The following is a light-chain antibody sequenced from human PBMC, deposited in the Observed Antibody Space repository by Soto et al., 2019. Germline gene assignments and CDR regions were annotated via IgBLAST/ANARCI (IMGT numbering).Light chain of an antibody. CDR1: QTISGW. CDR2: DAQ. Sequence: DIQMTQSPSTLSASVGDRVTITCRASQTISGWLAWYQQTPGRAPKLLIWDAQYFEGGVPSRFSGSGSGAEFTLTITSLQPEDFATYYCPQSNSSPWTFGPGTKVDIK. CDR3: PQSNSSPWT. V-gene: IGKV1-5*01. J-gene: IGKJ1*01.